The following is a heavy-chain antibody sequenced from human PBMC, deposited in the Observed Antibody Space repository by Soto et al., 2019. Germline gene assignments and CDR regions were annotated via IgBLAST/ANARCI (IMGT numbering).Heavy chain of an antibody. D-gene: IGHD3-10*01. CDR2: TSGSGGST. V-gene: IGHV3-23*01. CDR3: VLWPPYYFAY. Sequence: GGSLRLSCAASGFTFSNYAMSWVRQAPGKGLEWVSATSGSGGSTYYADSVKGRFTISRDNSKNTLYLQMNSLRAEDTAVYYCVLWPPYYFAYWGQGTLVTVSS. J-gene: IGHJ4*02. CDR1: GFTFSNYA.